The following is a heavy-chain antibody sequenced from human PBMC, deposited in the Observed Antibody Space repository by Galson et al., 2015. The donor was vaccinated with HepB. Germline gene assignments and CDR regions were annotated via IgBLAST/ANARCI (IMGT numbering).Heavy chain of an antibody. CDR2: ISYDGNNK. CDR1: GFTFSSYA. D-gene: IGHD2-15*01. V-gene: IGHV3-30-3*01. CDR3: ARVHCSGGSCYSLPFYGMDV. Sequence: SLRLSCAASGFTFSSYAMHWVRQAPGKALEWVAFISYDGNNKYYTDSVKGRFTISRDNSKNTLYLQMNSLRAEDATVYYCARVHCSGGSCYSLPFYGMDVWGQGTMVTV. J-gene: IGHJ6*02.